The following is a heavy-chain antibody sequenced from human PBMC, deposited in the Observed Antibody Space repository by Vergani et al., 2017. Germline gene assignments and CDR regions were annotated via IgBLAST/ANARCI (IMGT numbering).Heavy chain of an antibody. J-gene: IGHJ4*02. V-gene: IGHV4-61*02. D-gene: IGHD3-10*01. CDR2: IYTSGST. CDR3: ARGTYYYGSGSYYSEGDY. Sequence: QVQLQESGPGLVKPSQTLSLTCTVSGGSISNGSYDWSWIRQPAGKGLEWIGRIYTSGSTNYNPSLKRRVTISVDTSKNQFSLKLSSVTAADTAVYYCARGTYYYGSGSYYSEGDYWGQGTLVTVSS. CDR1: GGSISNGSYD.